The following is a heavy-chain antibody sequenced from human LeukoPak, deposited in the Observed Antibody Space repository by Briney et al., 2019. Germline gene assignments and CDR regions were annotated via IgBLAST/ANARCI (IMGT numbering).Heavy chain of an antibody. Sequence: PSQTLSLTCTVSGGSISSGDYYWSWIRQHPGKGPEWIGYIYYSGSTYYNPSLKSRVTTSVDTSKNQFSLKLSSVTAADTAVYYCARQYYYDSSGYYAVNWFDPWGQGTLVTVSS. V-gene: IGHV4-30-4*01. D-gene: IGHD3-22*01. CDR1: GGSISSGDYY. CDR3: ARQYYYDSSGYYAVNWFDP. J-gene: IGHJ5*02. CDR2: IYYSGST.